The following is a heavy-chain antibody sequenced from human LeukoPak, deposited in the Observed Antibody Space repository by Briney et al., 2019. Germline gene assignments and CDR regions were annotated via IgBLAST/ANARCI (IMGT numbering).Heavy chain of an antibody. Sequence: GASVTVSCKASEYTFGSYAIHWVRQAPGQSLEWMGWINAGNGDTKYSQEFQGRVTITRDTSATTAYMELSNLRSEDLAVYYCARDRAPKTVTSEVDAFDIWGQGTMVTVSS. CDR1: EYTFGSYA. CDR2: INAGNGDT. V-gene: IGHV1-3*03. J-gene: IGHJ3*02. CDR3: ARDRAPKTVTSEVDAFDI. D-gene: IGHD4-17*01.